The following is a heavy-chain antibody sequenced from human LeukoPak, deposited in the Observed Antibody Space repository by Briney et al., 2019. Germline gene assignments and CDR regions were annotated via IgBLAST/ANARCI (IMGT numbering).Heavy chain of an antibody. V-gene: IGHV1-2*02. CDR2: INPNSGGT. J-gene: IGHJ4*02. Sequence: ASVKVSCKASGYTFSSYYMHWVRQAPGQGLEWMGWINPNSGGTKSAQNFQGRVTMTRDTSISTAYMELSSLRSDDTAVYFCVRGGCTGVSCYSDPLFDYWGQGTLVTVSS. D-gene: IGHD2-15*01. CDR3: VRGGCTGVSCYSDPLFDY. CDR1: GYTFSSYY.